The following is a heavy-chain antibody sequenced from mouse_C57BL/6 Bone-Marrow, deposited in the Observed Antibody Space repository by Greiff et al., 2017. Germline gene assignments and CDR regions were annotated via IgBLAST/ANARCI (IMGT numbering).Heavy chain of an antibody. J-gene: IGHJ4*01. CDR3: TRDLIWDYDVNYAMDY. Sequence: EVKLVESGEGLVKPGGSLKLSCAASGFTFSSYAMSWVRQTPEKRLEWVAYISSGGDYIYYADTVKGRFTISRDNARNTLYLQMSSLKSEDTAMYYCTRDLIWDYDVNYAMDYWGQGTSVTVSS. V-gene: IGHV5-9-1*02. CDR1: GFTFSSYA. CDR2: ISSGGDYI. D-gene: IGHD2-4*01.